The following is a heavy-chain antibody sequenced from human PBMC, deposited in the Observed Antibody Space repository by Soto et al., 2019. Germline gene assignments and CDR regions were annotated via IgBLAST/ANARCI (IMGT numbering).Heavy chain of an antibody. CDR1: GFTFSSYW. Sequence: GGSLRLSCAASGFTFSSYWMHWVRQAPGKGLVWVSRINSDGSSTSYADSVKGRFTISRDNAKNTLYLQMNSLRAEDTAVYYCARDGELRYFDWLPPGDYYYYMDVRDKGTTVTVSS. V-gene: IGHV3-74*01. CDR2: INSDGSST. D-gene: IGHD3-9*01. CDR3: ARDGELRYFDWLPPGDYYYYMDV. J-gene: IGHJ6*03.